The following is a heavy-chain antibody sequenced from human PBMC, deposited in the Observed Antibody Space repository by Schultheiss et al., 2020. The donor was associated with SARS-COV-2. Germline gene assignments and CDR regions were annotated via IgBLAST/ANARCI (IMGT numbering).Heavy chain of an antibody. Sequence: GGSLRLSCAASGFTFDDYAMHWVRQAPGKGLEWVSLISGDGGSTYYVDSVKGRFTISRDNSKNSLYLQMNSLRAEDTAVYYCARERYSPVVPAAIVRFDPWGQGTLVTVSS. V-gene: IGHV3-43*02. CDR2: ISGDGGST. J-gene: IGHJ5*02. D-gene: IGHD2-2*02. CDR1: GFTFDDYA. CDR3: ARERYSPVVPAAIVRFDP.